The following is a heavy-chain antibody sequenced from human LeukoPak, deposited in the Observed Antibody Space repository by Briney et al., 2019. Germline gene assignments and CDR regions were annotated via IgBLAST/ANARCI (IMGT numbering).Heavy chain of an antibody. CDR3: ARVGSNYGDWFDP. Sequence: PSESLSLTCAVYGGSFSGYSWSWIRQPPGKGPEWIGEINHSGSTNYNPSLKSRVTISVDTSKNQFSRKLSAVTAADTAVNYCARVGSNYGDWFDPWGQGTLVTVSS. CDR1: GGSFSGYS. CDR2: INHSGST. V-gene: IGHV4-34*01. D-gene: IGHD4-11*01. J-gene: IGHJ5*02.